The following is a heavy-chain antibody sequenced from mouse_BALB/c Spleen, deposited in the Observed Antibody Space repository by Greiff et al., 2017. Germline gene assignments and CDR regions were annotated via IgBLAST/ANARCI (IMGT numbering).Heavy chain of an antibody. CDR1: GYTFSSYW. CDR2: ILPGSGST. Sequence: QVQLKESGAELMKPGASVKISCKATGYTFSSYWIEWVKQRPGHGLEWIGEILPGSGSTNYNEKFKGKATFTADTSSNTAYMQLSSLTSEDSAVYYCARWDYGYRFAYWGQGTLVTVSA. D-gene: IGHD1-2*01. V-gene: IGHV1-9*01. CDR3: ARWDYGYRFAY. J-gene: IGHJ3*01.